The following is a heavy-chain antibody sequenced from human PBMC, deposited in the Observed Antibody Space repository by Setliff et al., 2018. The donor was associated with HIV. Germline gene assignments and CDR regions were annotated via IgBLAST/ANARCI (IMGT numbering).Heavy chain of an antibody. J-gene: IGHJ4*02. CDR1: GGSISSGSYY. D-gene: IGHD2-2*01. CDR3: AGRVVHTSPSDPSGLYFDF. CDR2: IYTNENT. Sequence: PSETLSLTCTVSGGSISSGSYYWSWIRQPAGKGLEWIGHIYTNENTNYNPSLKSRVTISVNTSKKQFSLKLTSVTAADTAVYFCAGRVVHTSPSDPSGLYFDFWGQGTLVTVSS. V-gene: IGHV4-61*09.